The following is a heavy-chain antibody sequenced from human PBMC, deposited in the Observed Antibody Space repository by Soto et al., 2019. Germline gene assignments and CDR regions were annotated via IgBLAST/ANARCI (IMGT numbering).Heavy chain of an antibody. CDR1: GYTFTSYD. D-gene: IGHD3-3*01. CDR2: MNPNSGNT. CDR3: ARGPYYDFWSGPYYYYYGMDV. V-gene: IGHV1-8*01. J-gene: IGHJ6*02. Sequence: SVKVSCKASGYTFTSYDINWVRQATGQGLEWMRWMNPNSGNTGYAQKFQGRVTMTRNTSISTAYMELSSLRSEDTAVYYCARGPYYDFWSGPYYYYYGMDVWGQGTTVTVSS.